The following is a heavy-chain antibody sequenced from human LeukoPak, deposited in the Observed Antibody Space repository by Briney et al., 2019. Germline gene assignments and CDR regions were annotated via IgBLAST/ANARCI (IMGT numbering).Heavy chain of an antibody. CDR1: GYTFTSYD. CDR3: ARLWKNIVVVPAARGPTYYMDV. CDR2: MNPNSGNT. Sequence: ASVKVSCKASGYTFTSYDINWVRQATGQGLEWMGWMNPNSGNTGYAQKFQGRVTITRNTSISTAYMELSSLRSEDTAVYYCARLWKNIVVVPAARGPTYYMDVWGKGTTVTVSS. D-gene: IGHD2-2*01. J-gene: IGHJ6*03. V-gene: IGHV1-8*03.